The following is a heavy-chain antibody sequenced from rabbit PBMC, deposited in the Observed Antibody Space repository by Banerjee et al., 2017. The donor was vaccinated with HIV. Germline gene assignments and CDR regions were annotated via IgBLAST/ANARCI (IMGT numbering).Heavy chain of an antibody. CDR3: ARDGAGGSYFAL. Sequence: QSLEESGGDLVKPGASLTLTCTASGVSFSGDSYMCWVRQAPGKGLEWIGYIDPVFGITYYANWVNGRFSISRENAQNTVSLQMTSLTAADTATYFCARDGAGGSYFALWGPGTLVTDS. CDR1: GVSFSGDSY. D-gene: IGHD8-1*01. J-gene: IGHJ4*01. CDR2: IDPVFGIT. V-gene: IGHV1S40*01.